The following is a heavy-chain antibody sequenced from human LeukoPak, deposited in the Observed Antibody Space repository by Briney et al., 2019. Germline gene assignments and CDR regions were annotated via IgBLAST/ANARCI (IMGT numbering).Heavy chain of an antibody. CDR2: ISYDGSNK. CDR1: GFTFSSYG. V-gene: IGHV3-30*18. D-gene: IGHD3-9*01. CDR3: AKAYYDILTGFSG. Sequence: GGSLILSCAASGFTFSSYGMNWVRQDPGKGLEGVAVISYDGSNKYYADSVKGRFTISRDNSKNTLYLQINSLRAEDTAVYYCAKAYYDILTGFSGWGQGTLVTVSS. J-gene: IGHJ4*02.